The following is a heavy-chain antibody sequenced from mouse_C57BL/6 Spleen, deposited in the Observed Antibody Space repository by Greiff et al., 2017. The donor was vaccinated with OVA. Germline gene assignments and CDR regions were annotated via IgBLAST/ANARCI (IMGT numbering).Heavy chain of an antibody. D-gene: IGHD1-1*01. CDR3: AREVYYYGSSPYAY. J-gene: IGHJ3*01. V-gene: IGHV3-6*01. Sequence: VQLKESGPGLVKPSQSLSLTCSVTGYSITSGYYWNWIRQFPGNKLEWMGYISYDGSNNYNPSLKNRISITRDTSKNQFFLKLNSVTTEDTATYYCAREVYYYGSSPYAYWGQGTLVTVSA. CDR1: GYSITSGYY. CDR2: ISYDGSN.